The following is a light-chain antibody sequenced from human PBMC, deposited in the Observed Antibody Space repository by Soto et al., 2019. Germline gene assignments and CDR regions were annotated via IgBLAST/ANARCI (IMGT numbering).Light chain of an antibody. CDR1: SSDVGAYNF. V-gene: IGLV2-14*03. CDR3: SAYTVSRPYV. J-gene: IGLJ1*01. Sequence: QSVLTQPASVSGSPGQSITISCTGTSSDVGAYNFVSWHQQHPGKAPKLMIYNVYDRPSGISYRFSGSKSGNTASLTISGLQGEDEAEYYCSAYTVSRPYVFGTGTKLTVL. CDR2: NVY.